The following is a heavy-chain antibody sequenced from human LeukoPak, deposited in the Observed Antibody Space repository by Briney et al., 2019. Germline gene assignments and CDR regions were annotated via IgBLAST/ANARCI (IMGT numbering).Heavy chain of an antibody. V-gene: IGHV1-8*01. J-gene: IGHJ6*03. CDR3: ARAGIAAAGVNYYYYMDV. D-gene: IGHD6-13*01. Sequence: ASVTVSCKASGYTFTSYDINWVRQAPGQGLEWMGWMNPNSGNTGYAQKFQGRVTMTRSTSISTAYMELSSLRSEDTAVYYCARAGIAAAGVNYYYYMDVWGKGTTVTISS. CDR1: GYTFTSYD. CDR2: MNPNSGNT.